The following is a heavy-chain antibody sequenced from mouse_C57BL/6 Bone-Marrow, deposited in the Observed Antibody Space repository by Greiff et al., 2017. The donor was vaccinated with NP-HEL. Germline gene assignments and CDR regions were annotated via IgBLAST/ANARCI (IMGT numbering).Heavy chain of an antibody. CDR2: ISGGGGNT. CDR3: ARRELWGFDV. CDR1: GFTFSSYT. V-gene: IGHV5-9*01. D-gene: IGHD1-1*02. Sequence: EVQLQESGGGLVKPGGSLKLSCAASGFTFSSYTMSWVRQTPEKRLEWVATISGGGGNTYYPDSVKGRFTISRDNAKNTLYLQMSSLRSEDTALYYCARRELWGFDVWGTGTTVTVSS. J-gene: IGHJ1*03.